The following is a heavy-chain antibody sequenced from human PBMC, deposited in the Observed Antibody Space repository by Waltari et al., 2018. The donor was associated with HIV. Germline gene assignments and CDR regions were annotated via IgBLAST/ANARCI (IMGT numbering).Heavy chain of an antibody. CDR3: ARVPFASSWSADSFDV. CDR1: GFRVSYYG. J-gene: IGHJ3*01. D-gene: IGHD6-13*01. CDR2: IWYDGSKK. V-gene: IGHV3-33*01. Sequence: VQLEESGGGVVQPGRSRRLSCAASGFRVSYYGMHWVRQAPGKGLQWVAVIWYDGSKKEYSDSVKCRFTISKDNSKNTLFLQMNSLRVDETAVYFCARVPFASSWSADSFDVWGPGTRITVSS.